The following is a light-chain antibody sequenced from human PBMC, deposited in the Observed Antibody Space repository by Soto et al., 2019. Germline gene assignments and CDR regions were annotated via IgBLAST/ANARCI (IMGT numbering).Light chain of an antibody. CDR3: AAWAARLTGYV. J-gene: IGLJ1*01. V-gene: IGLV1-44*01. CDR1: SSNIGSST. CDR2: SNN. Sequence: QSVLTQPPAASGPPAQWFTIHYSESSSNIGSSTVNWYQQLPGTAPKLLIYSNNQRPSGVPDRFSGSKSGTSASLAISGLQSEDEANYYEAAWAARLTGYVTGTGTKVLVL.